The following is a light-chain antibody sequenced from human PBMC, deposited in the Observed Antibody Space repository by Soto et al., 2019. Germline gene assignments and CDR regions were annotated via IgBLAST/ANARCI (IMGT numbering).Light chain of an antibody. J-gene: IGKJ4*01. V-gene: IGKV3-20*01. CDR3: QQYGTPPPLT. CDR1: QTVTNDC. Sequence: EIVLTQSPGALSLSPGERATLSCRASQTVTNDCLARYQQRLGQAPRLLIYDASTRATGIPERFSGSGSGTDFSLTSSGLEPEDFAVYYCQQYGTPPPLTFGEGTKVEI. CDR2: DAS.